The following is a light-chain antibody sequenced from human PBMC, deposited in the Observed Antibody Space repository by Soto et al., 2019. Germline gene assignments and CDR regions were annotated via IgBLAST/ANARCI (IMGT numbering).Light chain of an antibody. CDR2: AAS. Sequence: DIQMTQSPSYLSASVGDTVTIACRASQTISDYLNWYQQKPGKAPNLLIYAASRLQSGVPSRFSGSGSRTDFTLTISSLQPEDFATYYCQQSSSVPRTFGQGTKVEI. CDR1: QTISDY. J-gene: IGKJ1*01. V-gene: IGKV1-39*01. CDR3: QQSSSVPRT.